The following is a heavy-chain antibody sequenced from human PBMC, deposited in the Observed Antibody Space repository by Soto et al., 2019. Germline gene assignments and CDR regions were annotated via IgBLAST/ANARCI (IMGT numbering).Heavy chain of an antibody. CDR1: GFTFSSHA. J-gene: IGHJ6*02. Sequence: EVELVESGGGLVQPGGSLRLSCAASGFTFSSHAISWVRQAPGKGLEWVSAISGTGVSTFYADSVKGRFTISRDNSKNTLYLQMNSLRVEDTAIYYCAKNRDGYYYTGTDVWGQGTTVTVSS. CDR2: ISGTGVST. CDR3: AKNRDGYYYTGTDV. V-gene: IGHV3-23*04.